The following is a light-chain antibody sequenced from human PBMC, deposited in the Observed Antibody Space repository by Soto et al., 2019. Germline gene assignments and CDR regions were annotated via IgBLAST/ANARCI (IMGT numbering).Light chain of an antibody. V-gene: IGLV1-40*01. CDR1: SSNIGTQYG. CDR3: QSYDSSLSAYV. J-gene: IGLJ1*01. Sequence: QSVLTQPLSVSGAPGQRVTISCTGSSSNIGTQYGVNWYQQVPGTAPKVLIYGNSNRPSGVPDRFSGSKSGTSASLAITGLQAEDEADYYCQSYDSSLSAYVFGSGTKVTVL. CDR2: GNS.